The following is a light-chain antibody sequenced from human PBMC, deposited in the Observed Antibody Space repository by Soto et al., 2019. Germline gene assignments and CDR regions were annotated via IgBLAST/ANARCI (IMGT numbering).Light chain of an antibody. Sequence: QSVLTQPPSVSAAPGQTVTISCSGSSSNIGHNYVCWYQHLPGTAPKLLIFDNDKRPSGIPDRFSGSKSGTSATLDITGLQAGDEADYYCGTWDSSLSVGLFGGATKLTVL. CDR1: SSNIGHNY. V-gene: IGLV1-51*01. J-gene: IGLJ2*01. CDR2: DND. CDR3: GTWDSSLSVGL.